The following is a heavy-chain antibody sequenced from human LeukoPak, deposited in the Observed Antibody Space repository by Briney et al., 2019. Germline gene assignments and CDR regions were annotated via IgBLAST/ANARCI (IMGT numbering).Heavy chain of an antibody. J-gene: IGHJ3*02. Sequence: GGSLRLSCSASGFTFSSYWMSWARQAPGKGLEWVANIKQDGSERYYVDSVKGRFTISRDNAKNSLYLQMNSLRAEDTAVYYCARDISCSGGSCFYLYDAFDIWGQGTMVTVSS. CDR1: GFTFSSYW. D-gene: IGHD2-15*01. V-gene: IGHV3-7*01. CDR2: IKQDGSER. CDR3: ARDISCSGGSCFYLYDAFDI.